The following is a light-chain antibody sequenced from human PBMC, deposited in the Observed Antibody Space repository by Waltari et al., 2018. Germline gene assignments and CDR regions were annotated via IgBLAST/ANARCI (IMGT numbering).Light chain of an antibody. CDR3: HQRSTWPWT. Sequence: EIVLTQSAATLSLSPGERATLSCRVSQSVSTFLAWYQQKPGQAPRLLIYDVSNRATGTPARFSGSGSGTDFTLTISTLEPEDFAVYYCHQRSTWPWTFGQGTKVEIK. J-gene: IGKJ1*01. V-gene: IGKV3-11*01. CDR2: DVS. CDR1: QSVSTF.